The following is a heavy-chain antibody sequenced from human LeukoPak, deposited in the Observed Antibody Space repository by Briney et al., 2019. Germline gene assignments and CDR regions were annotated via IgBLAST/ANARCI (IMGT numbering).Heavy chain of an antibody. CDR3: ATPPTVARNY. CDR1: GFTFSSYA. D-gene: IGHD4-17*01. J-gene: IGHJ4*02. Sequence: GGSLRLSCAASGFTFSSYAMSWVRQAPGKGLEWVSSISGSGGSTYYADSVRGRFTISRDNSKNTLYLQMNSLRAEDTAVYYCATPPTVARNYWGQGTLVTVSS. CDR2: ISGSGGST. V-gene: IGHV3-23*01.